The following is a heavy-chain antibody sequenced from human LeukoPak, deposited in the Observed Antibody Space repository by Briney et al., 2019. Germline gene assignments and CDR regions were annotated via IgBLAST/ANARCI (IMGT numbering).Heavy chain of an antibody. D-gene: IGHD6-19*01. J-gene: IGHJ4*02. CDR3: APTAYISGYAPCDY. V-gene: IGHV1-2*02. Sequence: ASVKVSCKASGYTFTGYYLHWVRQAPGQGLVWMGWFNPKSGGTNYAQKFQGRVTTTRETSISTAYMELSRLRSDDTAVYYCAPTAYISGYAPCDYWGQGTLVTVSS. CDR1: GYTFTGYY. CDR2: FNPKSGGT.